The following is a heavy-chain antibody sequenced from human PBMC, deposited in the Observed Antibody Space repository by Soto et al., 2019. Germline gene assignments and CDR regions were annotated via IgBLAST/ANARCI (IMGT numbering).Heavy chain of an antibody. J-gene: IGHJ4*02. CDR1: GFTFSSYA. D-gene: IGHD3-10*01. CDR3: ARVLWFGELEYYFYY. Sequence: LRLSCAASGFTFSSYAMHWVRQAPGKGLEWVAVISYDGSNKYYADSVKGRFTISRDNSKNTLYLQMNSLRAEDTAVYYCARVLWFGELEYYFYYSGKGTRGTVS. CDR2: ISYDGSNK. V-gene: IGHV3-30-3*01.